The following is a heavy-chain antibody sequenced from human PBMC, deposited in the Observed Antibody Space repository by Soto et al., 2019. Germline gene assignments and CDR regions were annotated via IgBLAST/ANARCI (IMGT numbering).Heavy chain of an antibody. V-gene: IGHV4-31*03. D-gene: IGHD3-10*01. CDR3: ARGQITMVRGVIITGVFDY. Sequence: QVQLQESGPGLVKPSQTLSLTCTVSGGSISSGGYYWSWIRQHPGKGLEWIGYIYYSGSTYYNPSLKSRVTISVDTSKNQFSLKLSSVTAADTAVYYCARGQITMVRGVIITGVFDYWGQGTLVTVSS. CDR2: IYYSGST. CDR1: GGSISSGGYY. J-gene: IGHJ4*02.